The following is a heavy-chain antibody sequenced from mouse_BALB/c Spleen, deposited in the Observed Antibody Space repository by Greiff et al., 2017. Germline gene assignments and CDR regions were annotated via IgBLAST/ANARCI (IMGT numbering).Heavy chain of an antibody. CDR1: GYAFSSYW. J-gene: IGHJ3*01. CDR2: IYPGDGDT. CDR3: ARRDVGSSYAY. Sequence: QVQLQQSGAELVRPGSSVKISCKASGYAFSSYWMNWVKQRPGQGLEWIGQIYPGDGDTNYNGKFKGKATLTADKSSSTAYMQLSSLTSEDSAVYFCARRDVGSSYAYWGQGTLVTVSA. V-gene: IGHV1-80*01. D-gene: IGHD1-1*01.